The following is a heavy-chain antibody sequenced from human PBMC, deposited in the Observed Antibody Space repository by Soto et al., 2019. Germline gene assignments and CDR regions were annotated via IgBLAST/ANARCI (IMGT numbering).Heavy chain of an antibody. Sequence: ASVKVSCKASGYTFTGYYMHWVRQAPGQGLEWMGWINPNSGGTNYAQKFQGWVTMTRDTSISTAYMELSRLRSDDTAVYYCALGATLEKSHWFDPWGQGTLVTVSS. D-gene: IGHD1-26*01. J-gene: IGHJ5*02. V-gene: IGHV1-2*04. CDR2: INPNSGGT. CDR1: GYTFTGYY. CDR3: ALGATLEKSHWFDP.